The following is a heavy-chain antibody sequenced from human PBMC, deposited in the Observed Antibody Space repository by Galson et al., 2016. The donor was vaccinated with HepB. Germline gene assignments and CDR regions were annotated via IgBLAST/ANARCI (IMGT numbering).Heavy chain of an antibody. D-gene: IGHD3-16*01. V-gene: IGHV3-15*01. CDR2: IKSGTDGGSI. CDR1: GFTFTNAW. CDR3: TTPTTGE. Sequence: SLRLSCAASGFTFTNAWMSWVRQAPGKGLEWVGRIKSGTDGGSIEYAAVVKGRFTISRDDSKNTLYLHMTSLRTDDTAMYYCTTPTTGEWGQGTLVTVS. J-gene: IGHJ4*02.